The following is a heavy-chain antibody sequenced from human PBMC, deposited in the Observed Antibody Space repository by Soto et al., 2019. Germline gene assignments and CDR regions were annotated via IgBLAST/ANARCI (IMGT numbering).Heavy chain of an antibody. J-gene: IGHJ4*02. V-gene: IGHV3-23*01. CDR1: GFTFDSCG. Sequence: GGSLRLSCVASGFTFDSCGMNLVRQAPGKGLEWVAGVSPHAANTYYADSVRGRFIISRDDSRKTVSLDMNSLRGEDSAVYYCATEGAKTTWNFDSWGPGTVVTV. CDR2: VSPHAANT. D-gene: IGHD1-1*01. CDR3: ATEGAKTTWNFDS.